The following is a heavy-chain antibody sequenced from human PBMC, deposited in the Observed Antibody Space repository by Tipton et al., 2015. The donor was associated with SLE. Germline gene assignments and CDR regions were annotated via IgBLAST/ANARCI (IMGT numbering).Heavy chain of an antibody. Sequence: GRFTISRDNAKNSLYLQMNSLRAEDTAVYYCATAPRLNDEDYWGQGTPVTVSS. J-gene: IGHJ4*02. D-gene: IGHD1-1*01. V-gene: IGHV3-11*06. CDR3: ATAPRLNDEDY.